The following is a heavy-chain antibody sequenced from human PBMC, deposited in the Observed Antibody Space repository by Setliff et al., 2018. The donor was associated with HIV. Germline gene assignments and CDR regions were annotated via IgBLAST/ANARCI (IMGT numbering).Heavy chain of an antibody. J-gene: IGHJ3*02. CDR1: GGSTRTSGYY. CDR3: ATSAESGFGIHWGVFNI. Sequence: PSETLSLTCTVSGGSTRTSGYYWGWIRQPPGKGREWIGSIYSSGSTYYNPSLKSRVSIPVDTSKNQFSLKLRSVTAADTAVYYCATSAESGFGIHWGVFNIWGQGTRVTVSS. CDR2: IYSSGST. V-gene: IGHV4-39*01. D-gene: IGHD3-10*01.